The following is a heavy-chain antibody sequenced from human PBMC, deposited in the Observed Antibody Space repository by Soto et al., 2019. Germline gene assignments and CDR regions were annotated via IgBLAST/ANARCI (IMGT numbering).Heavy chain of an antibody. CDR1: GFSVSSNC. V-gene: IGHV3-66*01. D-gene: IGHD3-10*01. CDR3: ARDPPGGGSNFYYMDV. J-gene: IGHJ6*03. CDR2: TYRGGST. Sequence: GGSLRLSCAVSGFSVSSNCISWVRQAPGEGPEWVSITYRGGSTAYADSVRDRFTISRDNSKNTLYLQMNSLTAEDTGVYYCARDPPGGGSNFYYMDVWGKGTTVTVSS.